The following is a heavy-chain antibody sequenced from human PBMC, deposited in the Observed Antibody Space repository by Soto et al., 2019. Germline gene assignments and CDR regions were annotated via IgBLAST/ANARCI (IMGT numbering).Heavy chain of an antibody. CDR1: GGSIRSYY. CDR2: IYYSGST. D-gene: IGHD2-2*01. CDR3: ARLHGYCISSSCHGHYAMDV. J-gene: IGHJ6*02. Sequence: SETLSLTCTVSGGSIRSYYWTWIRQPPGKGLEWIGSIYYSGSTCYNPSLNSRVTVSVDTSKNQFSLKVTSVTAADTAVYYCARLHGYCISSSCHGHYAMDVWGQGTTVTVSS. V-gene: IGHV4-59*05.